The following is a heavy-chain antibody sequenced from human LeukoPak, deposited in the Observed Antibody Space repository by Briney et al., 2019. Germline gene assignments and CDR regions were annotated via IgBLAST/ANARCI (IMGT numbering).Heavy chain of an antibody. CDR2: IDHRGVS. D-gene: IGHD2-15*01. J-gene: IGHJ4*03. CDR3: ASRSLTLAAARCFDD. Sequence: SETLSLTCAVSGESFSAYFWSWIRQVPGQGLEWIGEIDHRGVSTYNPSLKSRATMLVDTSNNHYSLSLTSVTAADTATYYCASRSLTLAAARCFDDWGQGTVVTVSS. V-gene: IGHV4-34*01. CDR1: GESFSAYF.